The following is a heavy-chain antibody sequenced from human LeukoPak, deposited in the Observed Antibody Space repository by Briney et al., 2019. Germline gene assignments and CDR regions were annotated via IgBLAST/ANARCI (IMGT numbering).Heavy chain of an antibody. CDR1: GDSISSYY. CDR2: IYYSGST. V-gene: IGHV4-59*08. D-gene: IGHD3-9*01. Sequence: SETLSLTCTVSGDSISSYYWSWIRQPPGKGLEWIGYIYYSGSTNYNPSLKSRVTISVDTSKNQFSLKLSSVTAADTAVYYCARSILTWPSYYFDYWGQGTLVTVSS. J-gene: IGHJ4*02. CDR3: ARSILTWPSYYFDY.